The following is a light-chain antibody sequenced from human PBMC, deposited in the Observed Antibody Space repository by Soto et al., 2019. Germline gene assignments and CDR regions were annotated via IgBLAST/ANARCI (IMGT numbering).Light chain of an antibody. CDR1: SGHSNYA. J-gene: IGLJ2*01. CDR3: QTWGTVV. V-gene: IGLV4-69*02. Sequence: VLTQSPSASASLGASVKLTCILSSGHSNYAIAWHQQQPEKGPRYLMKLNSDGSHSKGDGIPDRFSGSSSGAERYLTISSLQSEDEADYYCQTWGTVVFGGGTKLTVL. CDR2: LNSDGSH.